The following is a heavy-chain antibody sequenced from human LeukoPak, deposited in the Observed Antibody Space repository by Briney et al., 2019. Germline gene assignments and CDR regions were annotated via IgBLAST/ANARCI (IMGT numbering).Heavy chain of an antibody. CDR3: ARIMSSVSSGWFNFDY. Sequence: GGSLRLSCAASGFTFSDYYMSWIRQAPGKGLEWVSYISSSSSYTNYADSVKGRFTISRDNAKNSLYLQMNSLRAEDTAVYYCARIMSSVSSGWFNFDYWGQGTLVTVSS. V-gene: IGHV3-11*06. CDR2: ISSSSSYT. J-gene: IGHJ4*02. CDR1: GFTFSDYY. D-gene: IGHD6-19*01.